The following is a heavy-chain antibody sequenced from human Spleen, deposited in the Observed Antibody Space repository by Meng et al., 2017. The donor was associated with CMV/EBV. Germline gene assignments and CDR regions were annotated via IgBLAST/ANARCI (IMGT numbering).Heavy chain of an antibody. J-gene: IGHJ4*02. V-gene: IGHV3-30*12. CDR3: ARTLGNLLFDY. CDR2: VEHNGINK. Sequence: GESLKISCESSEFTLRAFGMHWARQRPGKGLEWVAFVEHNGINKFYGDSVKGRFIISRDNAKNSLYLQMNSLRAEDTALYYCARTLGNLLFDYWGQGTLVTVSS. D-gene: IGHD4-23*01. CDR1: EFTLRAFG.